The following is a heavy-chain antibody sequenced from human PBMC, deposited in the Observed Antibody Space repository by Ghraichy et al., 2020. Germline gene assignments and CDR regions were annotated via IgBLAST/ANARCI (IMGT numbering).Heavy chain of an antibody. CDR1: GFTFSSYS. Sequence: GGSLRLSCAASGFTFSSYSMNWVRQAPGKGLEWVSSISSSSSYIYYADSVKGRFTISRDNAKNSLYLQMNSLRAEDTAVYYCARDGVVVPAARGVWGQGTLVTVSS. D-gene: IGHD2-2*01. CDR3: ARDGVVVPAARGV. V-gene: IGHV3-21*01. J-gene: IGHJ4*02. CDR2: ISSSSSYI.